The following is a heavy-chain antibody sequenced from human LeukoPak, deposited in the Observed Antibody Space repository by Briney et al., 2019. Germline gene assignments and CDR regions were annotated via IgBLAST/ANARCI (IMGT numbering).Heavy chain of an antibody. V-gene: IGHV4-34*01. J-gene: IGHJ5*02. CDR2: INHSGST. CDR3: AREIVVVAATNWFDP. CDR1: GESFSGYY. Sequence: SETLSLTCTVYGESFSGYYWSWIRQPPGKGLEWIGEINHSGSTNYNSSLKSRVTILLDTSKNQFSLNLSSVTAADTAVYYCAREIVVVAATNWFDPWGQGTLVTVSS. D-gene: IGHD2-15*01.